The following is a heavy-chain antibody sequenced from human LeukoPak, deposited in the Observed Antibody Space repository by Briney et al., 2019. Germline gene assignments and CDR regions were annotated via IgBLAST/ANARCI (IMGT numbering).Heavy chain of an antibody. CDR2: IYYSGST. Sequence: SETLSLTCTVSGGSISSYYWTWIRQPPGRGLEWIGYIYYSGSTNYNPSLKSRVTISVDTSKNQFSLKLTSVTAADTAVHYCARPQYGDYYYGMDVWGQGTTVTVSS. D-gene: IGHD4-17*01. V-gene: IGHV4-59*01. CDR1: GGSISSYY. J-gene: IGHJ6*02. CDR3: ARPQYGDYYYGMDV.